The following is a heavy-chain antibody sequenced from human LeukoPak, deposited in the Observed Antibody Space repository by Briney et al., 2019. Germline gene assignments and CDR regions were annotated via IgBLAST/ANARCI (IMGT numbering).Heavy chain of an antibody. J-gene: IGHJ4*02. Sequence: SETLSLTCTVSGGSISSGSYFWSWIRQPAGKGLEWIGRIYTSGSTNYNPSLKSRVTISPDTSKNQYSLKLSSVTAADTAVYYCARELAGYGKLDYWGQGILVTVSS. CDR1: GGSISSGSYF. D-gene: IGHD5-12*01. V-gene: IGHV4-61*02. CDR3: ARELAGYGKLDY. CDR2: IYTSGST.